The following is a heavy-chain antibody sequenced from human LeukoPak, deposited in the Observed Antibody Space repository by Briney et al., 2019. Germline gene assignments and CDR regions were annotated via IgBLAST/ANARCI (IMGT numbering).Heavy chain of an antibody. J-gene: IGHJ6*02. Sequence: ASVKVSCKASGYTFTSNYIHWVRQAPGQGLEWMGMIYPRDGSTSYAQKFQGRVTITADESTSTAYMELSSLRSEDTAVYYCARDVGYCSSTSCLYYYGMDVWGQGTTVTVSS. CDR2: IYPRDGST. CDR1: GYTFTSNY. D-gene: IGHD2-2*01. V-gene: IGHV1-46*01. CDR3: ARDVGYCSSTSCLYYYGMDV.